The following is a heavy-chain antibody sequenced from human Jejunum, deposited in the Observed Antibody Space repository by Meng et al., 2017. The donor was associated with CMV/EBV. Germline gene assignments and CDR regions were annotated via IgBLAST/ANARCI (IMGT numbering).Heavy chain of an antibody. Sequence: SSGNDWGRMRKSPGKGLKWIGYIQHSGTTDRNPSLRSRAIMSVDTSNNQCSLKLTSVTAADTAVYYCARDSYHYGSSTYNWFDPWGQGILVTVSS. CDR3: ARDSYHYGSSTYNWFDP. V-gene: IGHV4-61*08. CDR1: SSGND. CDR2: IQHSGTT. D-gene: IGHD3-10*01. J-gene: IGHJ5*02.